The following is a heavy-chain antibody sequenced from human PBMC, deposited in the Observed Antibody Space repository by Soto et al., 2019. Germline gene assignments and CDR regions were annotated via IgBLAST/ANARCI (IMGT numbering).Heavy chain of an antibody. V-gene: IGHV1-58*01. Sequence: QMQLVQSGPEVKKPGTSVKVSCTASGFTFTTSAVQWVRQARGQPLEWIGWMVVGSDSTNYAQRFQEKVTITRDMATSTAYMEMSSLTSEDTAVYYCAAGYCSGGSCYDYYYNGMDVWGQGTTVTVSS. CDR2: MVVGSDST. CDR3: AAGYCSGGSCYDYYYNGMDV. J-gene: IGHJ6*02. D-gene: IGHD2-15*01. CDR1: GFTFTTSA.